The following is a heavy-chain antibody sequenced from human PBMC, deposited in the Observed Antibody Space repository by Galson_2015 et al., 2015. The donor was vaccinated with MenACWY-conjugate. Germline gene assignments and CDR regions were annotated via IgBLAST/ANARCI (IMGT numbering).Heavy chain of an antibody. V-gene: IGHV4-39*01. CDR3: ASLVSSSISDY. Sequence: ETLSLTCTVSGGSISSSSYYWGWIRQPPGKGLEWIGSIYYSGSTYYNPSLKSRVTISVDTSKNQFSLKLSSVTAADTAVYYCASLVSSSISDYWGQGTLVTVSS. CDR2: IYYSGST. D-gene: IGHD6-6*01. CDR1: GGSISSSSYY. J-gene: IGHJ4*02.